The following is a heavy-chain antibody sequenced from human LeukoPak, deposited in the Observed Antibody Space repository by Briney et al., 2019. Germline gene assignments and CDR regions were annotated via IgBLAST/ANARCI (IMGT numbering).Heavy chain of an antibody. CDR1: GFTFGDYA. J-gene: IGHJ6*03. CDR3: TGDYSNYGGHYYYMDV. CDR2: IRSKAYGGTT. Sequence: PGGFLRLSCTASGFTFGDYAMSWVRQAPGKGLEWVGFIRSKAYGGTTEYAASVKGRFTISRDDSKSIAYLQMNSLKTEDTAVYYCTGDYSNYGGHYYYMDVWGKGTTVTVSS. D-gene: IGHD4-11*01. V-gene: IGHV3-49*04.